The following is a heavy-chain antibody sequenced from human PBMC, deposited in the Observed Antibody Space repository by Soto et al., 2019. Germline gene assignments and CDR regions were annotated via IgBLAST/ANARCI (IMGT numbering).Heavy chain of an antibody. Sequence: GASVKVSCKASGGTFSSYTISWVRQAPGQGLEWMGRIIPILGIANYAQKFQGRVTITADKSTSTAYMELSSLRSEDTAVYYCARDYDSSGYSKWGQGTLVNVSS. D-gene: IGHD3-22*01. V-gene: IGHV1-69*04. CDR1: GGTFSSYT. CDR3: ARDYDSSGYSK. CDR2: IIPILGIA. J-gene: IGHJ4*02.